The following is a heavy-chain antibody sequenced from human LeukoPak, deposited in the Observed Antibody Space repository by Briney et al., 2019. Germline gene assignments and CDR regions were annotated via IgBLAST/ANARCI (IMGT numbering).Heavy chain of an antibody. CDR2: ISAYNGNT. D-gene: IGHD3-9*01. CDR3: ARDVYYDILTGDYYYYMDV. V-gene: IGHV1-18*01. Sequence: VASVKVSCKASGYTFTSYGISWVRQAPGQGLEWRGWISAYNGNTNYAQTLQGRVTMTTDTSTSTAYMELRSLRSDDTAVYYCARDVYYDILTGDYYYYMDVWGKGTTVTVSS. J-gene: IGHJ6*03. CDR1: GYTFTSYG.